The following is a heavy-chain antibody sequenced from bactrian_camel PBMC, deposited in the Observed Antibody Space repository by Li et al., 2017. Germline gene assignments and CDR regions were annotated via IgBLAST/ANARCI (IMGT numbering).Heavy chain of an antibody. CDR1: GYDRNALC. J-gene: IGHJ4*01. D-gene: IGHD3*01. V-gene: IGHV3S53*01. CDR2: IDTDGRI. CDR3: AADPTFDVAYGFGSLAGWNY. Sequence: HVQLVESGGESVKGAGPLRLSCVNSGYDRNALCMGWLRQVPGKQREGVANIDTDGRITYAESVKGRFTISHDIAANTVYLQMNSLKPEDTGMYYCAADPTFDVAYGFGSLAGWNYWGQGTQVTVS.